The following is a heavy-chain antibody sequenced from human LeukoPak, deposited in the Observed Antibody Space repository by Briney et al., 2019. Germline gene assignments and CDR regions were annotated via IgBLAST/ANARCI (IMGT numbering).Heavy chain of an antibody. V-gene: IGHV4-30-2*01. J-gene: IGHJ3*02. CDR2: IYHSGST. CDR3: ARAPRITMIVEGAFDI. CDR1: GGSISSGGYY. Sequence: SETQSLTCTVSGGSISSGGYYWSWIRQPPGKGLEWIGYIYHSGSTYYNPSLKSRVTISVDRSKNQFSLKLSSVTAADTAVYYCARAPRITMIVEGAFDIWGQGTMVTVSS. D-gene: IGHD3-22*01.